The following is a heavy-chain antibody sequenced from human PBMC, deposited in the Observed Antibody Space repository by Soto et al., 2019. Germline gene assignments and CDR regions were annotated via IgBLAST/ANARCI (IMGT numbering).Heavy chain of an antibody. D-gene: IGHD1-26*01. Sequence: ASVKVSCKASGYTFTVYYMHWVRQAPGQGLEWMGWINPKSGGTMYPQKFQGRVTMTWDTSISTAYMALTRLRSDDTAVYYCARDLDQGGGSEGFDYWGQGTLVTVYS. CDR2: INPKSGGT. J-gene: IGHJ4*02. V-gene: IGHV1-2*02. CDR3: ARDLDQGGGSEGFDY. CDR1: GYTFTVYY.